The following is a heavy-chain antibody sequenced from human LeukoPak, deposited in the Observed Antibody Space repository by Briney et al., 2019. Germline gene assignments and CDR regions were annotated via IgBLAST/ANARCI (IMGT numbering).Heavy chain of an antibody. D-gene: IGHD1-1*01. J-gene: IGHJ5*02. CDR2: IYYSGST. CDR1: GGSISSYY. CDR3: SGRKSAGWNGGSAP. V-gene: IGHV4-59*08. Sequence: ASETLSLTCTVSGGSISSYYWSWIRQPPGKGLEWIGYIYYSGSTNYNPSLKSRVTISVDTSRNQFSLKLSSVTAADTAVYYCSGRKSAGWNGGSAPGGRGTLVTVSS.